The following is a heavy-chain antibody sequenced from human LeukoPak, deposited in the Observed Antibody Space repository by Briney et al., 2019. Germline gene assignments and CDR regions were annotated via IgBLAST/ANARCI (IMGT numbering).Heavy chain of an antibody. V-gene: IGHV1-2*02. CDR2: INPNNGDT. CDR3: ARFPLGTWGSYFDL. CDR1: GYIFTNYY. D-gene: IGHD7-27*01. J-gene: IGHJ2*01. Sequence: ASVKVSCKASGYIFTNYYIYWLRKAPGQGLECLGWINPNNGDTKSALKFQGRVTMTGDTSINTAYLDLSSLTFDDTAVYHCARFPLGTWGSYFDLWGRGTLMTVSS.